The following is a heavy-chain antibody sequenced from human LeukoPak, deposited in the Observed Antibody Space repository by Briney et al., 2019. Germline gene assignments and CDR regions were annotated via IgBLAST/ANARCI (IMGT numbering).Heavy chain of an antibody. J-gene: IGHJ6*02. CDR2: IGTSGDT. Sequence: GGSLRLSCAASGFTFSSYDMHWVRQATGKGLEWVSAIGTSGDTYFPGSVKARFTIPRENANTSLYLQMNSLRAGDTAVYYCARGRYYYGMDVWGQGTTVTVSS. CDR1: GFTFSSYD. V-gene: IGHV3-13*01. CDR3: ARGRYYYGMDV.